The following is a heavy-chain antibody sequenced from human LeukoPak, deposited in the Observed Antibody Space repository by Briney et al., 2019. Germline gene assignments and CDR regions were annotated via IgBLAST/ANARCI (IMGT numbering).Heavy chain of an antibody. V-gene: IGHV1-2*02. CDR2: INPNGGNT. Sequence: ASVKVSCKTSGYTFTGYYIHWVRQAPGQGLEWMGLINPNGGNTNYARKFQGRVTMTRDRSTSTAYMELSRLRSDDTAVYYCARALGSGWDTYRGGPRDYWGQGTLVTVSS. CDR3: ARALGSGWDTYRGGPRDY. CDR1: GYTFTGYY. J-gene: IGHJ4*02. D-gene: IGHD6-19*01.